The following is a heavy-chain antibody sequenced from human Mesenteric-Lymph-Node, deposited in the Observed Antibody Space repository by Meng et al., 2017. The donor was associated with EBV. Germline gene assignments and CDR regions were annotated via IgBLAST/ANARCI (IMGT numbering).Heavy chain of an antibody. D-gene: IGHD2-15*01. CDR1: GGTFSSYA. CDR2: IIPIFGTA. CDR3: AREMAYCSGGSCSPYNWFDP. V-gene: IGHV1-69*01. Sequence: QVQLVQSGAAVKKPXFSVKVXGTASGGTFSSYAISWVRQAPGQGLEWMGGIIPIFGTANYAQKFQGRVTITADESTSTAYMELSSLRSEDTAVYYCAREMAYCSGGSCSPYNWFDPWGQGTLVTVSS. J-gene: IGHJ5*02.